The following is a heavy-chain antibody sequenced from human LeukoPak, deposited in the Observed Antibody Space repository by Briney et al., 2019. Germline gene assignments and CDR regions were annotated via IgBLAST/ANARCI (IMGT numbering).Heavy chain of an antibody. V-gene: IGHV4-39*02. Sequence: PSETLSLTCTVSGGSISSSSYYWGWIRQPPGKGLEWIGSIYYSGSTYYNPSLKSRVTISVDTSKNQFSLKLSSVTAADTAVYYCAREPSVLLWFGENWGQGTLVTVSS. CDR1: GGSISSSSYY. J-gene: IGHJ4*02. D-gene: IGHD3-10*01. CDR3: AREPSVLLWFGEN. CDR2: IYYSGST.